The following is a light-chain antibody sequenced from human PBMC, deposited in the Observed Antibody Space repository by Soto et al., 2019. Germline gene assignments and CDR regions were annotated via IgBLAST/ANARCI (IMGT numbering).Light chain of an antibody. J-gene: IGKJ4*01. CDR2: DAS. CDR3: QQSNRYPLT. V-gene: IGKV1-5*01. CDR1: QSISSW. Sequence: DIQMTQSPSTLSASVGDRVTITCRASQSISSWLAWYQQKPGKAPKLLIYDASSLESGVPSRFSGSGSWTEFTLNISILQPDGFATYYRQQSNRYPLTFGGGNKVEIK.